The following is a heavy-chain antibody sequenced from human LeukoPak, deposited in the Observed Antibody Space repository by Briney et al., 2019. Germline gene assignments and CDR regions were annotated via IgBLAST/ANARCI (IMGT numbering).Heavy chain of an antibody. Sequence: SVKVSCKASGGTFSSYAISWVRQAPGQGLEWMGRIIPILGIANYAQKFQGRVTITADKSTSTAYMELSSLRSEDTAVYYCARVGLGYCSSTSCYGAFDIWGQGTMVTVSS. CDR2: IIPILGIA. D-gene: IGHD2-2*01. CDR3: ARVGLGYCSSTSCYGAFDI. J-gene: IGHJ3*02. CDR1: GGTFSSYA. V-gene: IGHV1-69*04.